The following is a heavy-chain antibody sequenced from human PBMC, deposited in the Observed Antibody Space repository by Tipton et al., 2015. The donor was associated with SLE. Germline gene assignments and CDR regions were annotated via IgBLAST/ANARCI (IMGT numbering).Heavy chain of an antibody. Sequence: TLSLTCAVYGGSFSGYYWSWIRQPPGKGLEWIGYIYYSGSTNYNPSLKSRVTISVDTSKNQFSLKLSSVTAADTAVYYCASQVPWNFDYWGQGTLVTVSS. CDR2: IYYSGST. CDR3: ASQVPWNFDY. CDR1: GGSFSGYY. D-gene: IGHD1-1*01. V-gene: IGHV4-59*08. J-gene: IGHJ4*02.